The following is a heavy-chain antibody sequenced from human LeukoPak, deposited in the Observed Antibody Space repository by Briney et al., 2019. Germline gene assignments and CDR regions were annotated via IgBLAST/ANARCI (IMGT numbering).Heavy chain of an antibody. CDR3: ASGWDLRNFDY. J-gene: IGHJ4*02. V-gene: IGHV3-7*01. D-gene: IGHD1-26*01. CDR1: GFTVRNYW. CDR2: IKHDGSEK. Sequence: PGGSLRLSCAAAGFTVRNYWLSWVRQAPGKGLEWVANIKHDGSEKYYVDSVKDRFTISRDNAKSSLYLQMNSLRAEDTAVYYCASGWDLRNFDYWGQGTLVTVSS.